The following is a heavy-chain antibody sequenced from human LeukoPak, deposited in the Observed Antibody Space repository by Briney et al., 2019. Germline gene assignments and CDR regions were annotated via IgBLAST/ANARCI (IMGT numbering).Heavy chain of an antibody. D-gene: IGHD3-10*01. J-gene: IGHJ4*02. CDR3: ARDGAFGNYFDY. CDR2: IWYDGSNK. Sequence: GRSLRLSCAASGFTFSSYGMHWVRQDPGKGLEWVAVIWYDGSNKYYADSVKGRFTISRDNSKNTLYLQMNSLRAEDTAVYYCARDGAFGNYFDYWGQGTLVTVSS. V-gene: IGHV3-33*01. CDR1: GFTFSSYG.